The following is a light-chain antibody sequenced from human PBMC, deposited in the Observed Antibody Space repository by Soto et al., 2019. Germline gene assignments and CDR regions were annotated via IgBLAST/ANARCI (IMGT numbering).Light chain of an antibody. CDR2: KAS. J-gene: IGKJ2*01. V-gene: IGKV1-5*03. CDR1: QSISTW. CDR3: QHYKHYSEST. Sequence: DIQMTQSPSTLSASVGDRVTITCRASQSISTWLAWYQHKPGKAPKVLVHKASSLENGVPSRFSGTGSETEFTLTISSLQPDDFATYYCQHYKHYSESTFGQGTKLEIK.